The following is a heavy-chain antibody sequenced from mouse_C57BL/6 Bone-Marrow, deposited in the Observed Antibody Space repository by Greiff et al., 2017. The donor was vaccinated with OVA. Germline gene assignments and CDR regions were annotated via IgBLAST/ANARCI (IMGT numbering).Heavy chain of an antibody. CDR3: AVGRDGYHPAWFAY. Sequence: EVMLVESGPELVKPGASVKIPCKASGYTFTDYNMDWVKQSHGKSLEWIGDINPNNGGTIYNQKFKGKATLTVDKSSSTAYMELRSLTSEDTAVYYCAVGRDGYHPAWFAYWGQGTLVTVSA. J-gene: IGHJ3*01. CDR1: GYTFTDYN. D-gene: IGHD2-3*01. V-gene: IGHV1-18*01. CDR2: INPNNGGT.